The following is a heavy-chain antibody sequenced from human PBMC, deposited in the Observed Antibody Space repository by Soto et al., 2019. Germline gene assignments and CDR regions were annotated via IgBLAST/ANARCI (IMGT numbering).Heavy chain of an antibody. CDR1: GGSITNSSYY. J-gene: IGHJ5*02. Sequence: QLQLQESGPGLVKPSETLSLTCTVSGGSITNSSYYWGWIRQPPGKGLEWIGTIYYSGSTYYNPSLKSRVTISVDTSKNQLSLKLSSVTAADTAGYYCARLGRSSGSPRGWFDPWGQGTLVIVSS. D-gene: IGHD3-10*01. CDR3: ARLGRSSGSPRGWFDP. V-gene: IGHV4-39*01. CDR2: IYYSGST.